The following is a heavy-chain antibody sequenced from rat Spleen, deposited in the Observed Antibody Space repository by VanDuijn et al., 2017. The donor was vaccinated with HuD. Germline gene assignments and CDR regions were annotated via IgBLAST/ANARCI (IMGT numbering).Heavy chain of an antibody. D-gene: IGHD1-8*01. CDR1: GFTFSDYY. V-gene: IGHV5-20*01. J-gene: IGHJ3*01. CDR3: ARYGSYDNWFAY. CDR2: ISYDGATT. Sequence: EVQLVESGGGLVQPGRSMKLSCAASGFTFSDYYMAWVRQAPTKGLEWVASISYDGATTYYRDSVKGRFTISSENAKSTLYLQMDSLRSEDTATYYCARYGSYDNWFAYWGQGTLVTVSS.